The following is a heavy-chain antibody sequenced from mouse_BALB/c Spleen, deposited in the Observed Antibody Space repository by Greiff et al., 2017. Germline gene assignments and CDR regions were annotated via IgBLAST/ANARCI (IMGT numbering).Heavy chain of an antibody. CDR1: GFTFSDFY. Sequence: EVKLVDSGGGLVQPGGSLRLSCATSGFTFSDFYMEWVRQPPGKRLEWIAASRNKANDYTTEYSASVQGRFIVSRDTSQSILYLQMNALRAEDTAIYYCARDANYYGSRAFAYWGQGTLVTVSA. CDR3: ARDANYYGSRAFAY. V-gene: IGHV7-1*02. J-gene: IGHJ3*01. D-gene: IGHD1-1*01. CDR2: SRNKANDYTT.